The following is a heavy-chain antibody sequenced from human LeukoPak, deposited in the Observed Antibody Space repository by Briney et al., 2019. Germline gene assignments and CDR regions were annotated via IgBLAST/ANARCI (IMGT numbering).Heavy chain of an antibody. V-gene: IGHV3-9*01. D-gene: IGHD3-10*01. CDR3: ARAFFPRGGFDY. J-gene: IGHJ4*02. CDR2: ISWNSGSI. Sequence: GGSLRLSCAASGFTFDDYAMHWVRQAPGKGLEWVSGISWNSGSIGYADSVKGRFTISRDNAKNSLYLQMNSLRAEDTAVYFCARAFFPRGGFDYWGQGTLVTVSS. CDR1: GFTFDDYA.